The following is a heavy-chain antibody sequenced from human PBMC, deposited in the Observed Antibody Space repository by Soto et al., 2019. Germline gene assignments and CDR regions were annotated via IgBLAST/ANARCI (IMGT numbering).Heavy chain of an antibody. CDR2: ISGNGNTI. D-gene: IGHD2-2*01. CDR3: ARLLLWPPDY. Sequence: GGSLRLSCAASGFIFSSYEMNWVRQAPGKGLEWVSFISGNGNTIYYADSVKGRFTISRDNAENLLYLQMNSLRAEDTAVYYCARLLLWPPDYWGQGTLVSACS. V-gene: IGHV3-48*03. J-gene: IGHJ4*02. CDR1: GFIFSSYE.